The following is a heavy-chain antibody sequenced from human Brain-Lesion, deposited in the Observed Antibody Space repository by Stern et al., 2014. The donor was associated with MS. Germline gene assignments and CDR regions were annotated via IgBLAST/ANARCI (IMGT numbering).Heavy chain of an antibody. J-gene: IGHJ2*01. D-gene: IGHD6-19*01. CDR1: GFTFSNYW. Sequence: MQLVQSGGGLVQPGGSLRLSCAASGFTFSNYWMNWVRQAPGKGLEWVANGKQDGSETYYVDSVKGRFTISRDNAKNSLYLQVNSLRAEDTAVYYCVRAAFTTGWYYWYFDLWGRGTLVTVSS. V-gene: IGHV3-7*01. CDR3: VRAAFTTGWYYWYFDL. CDR2: GKQDGSET.